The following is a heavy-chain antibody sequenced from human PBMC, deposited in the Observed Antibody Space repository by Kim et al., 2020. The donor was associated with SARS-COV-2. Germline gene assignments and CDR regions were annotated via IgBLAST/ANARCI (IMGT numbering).Heavy chain of an antibody. CDR2: IYYSGST. V-gene: IGHV4-61*01. Sequence: SETLSLTCTVSGGSVSSGSYYWSWIRQPPGKGLEWIGYIYYSGSTNYNPSLKSRVTISVDTSKNQFSLKLSSVTAADTAVYYCARGSGRYLISYYYGMDV. J-gene: IGHJ6*01. CDR1: GGSVSSGSYY. CDR3: ARGSGRYLISYYYGMDV. D-gene: IGHD3-10*01.